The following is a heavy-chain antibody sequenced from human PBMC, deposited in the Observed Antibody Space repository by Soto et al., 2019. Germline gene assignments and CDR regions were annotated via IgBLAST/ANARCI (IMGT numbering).Heavy chain of an antibody. CDR3: ARDSCISTSCYHDSYYYYGMDV. Sequence: SVKFSCKASGGTFSSYAISWVRQAPGQGLEWMGGIIPIFGTANYAQKFQGRVTITADESTSTAYMELSSLRSEDTAVYYCARDSCISTSCYHDSYYYYGMDVWGQGTTVTVSS. V-gene: IGHV1-69*13. CDR2: IIPIFGTA. J-gene: IGHJ6*02. CDR1: GGTFSSYA. D-gene: IGHD2-2*01.